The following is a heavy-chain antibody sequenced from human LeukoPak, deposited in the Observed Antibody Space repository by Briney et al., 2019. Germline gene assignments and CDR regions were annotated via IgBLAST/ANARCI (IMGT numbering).Heavy chain of an antibody. D-gene: IGHD3-9*01. V-gene: IGHV2-5*01. CDR1: GFSINTGGVG. J-gene: IGHJ4*02. Sequence: SGPTLVNPTQTLTLTCTFSGFSINTGGVGVGWIRQPPGKALEWLAVIYWNGDNRYSPSLKSRLIIAKDTSKNQVVLTMTNMDPMDTATYYCAHRVVYFDWVGYFDYWGQGTLVTVSS. CDR3: AHRVVYFDWVGYFDY. CDR2: IYWNGDN.